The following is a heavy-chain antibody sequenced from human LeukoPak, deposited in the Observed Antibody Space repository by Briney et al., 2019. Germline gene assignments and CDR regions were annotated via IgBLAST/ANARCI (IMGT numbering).Heavy chain of an antibody. V-gene: IGHV1-18*01. D-gene: IGHD3/OR15-3a*01. CDR3: ARDSGLGLFGV. CDR1: GYTFISYA. CDR2: ISTFKGDT. J-gene: IGHJ3*01. Sequence: ASVKVSCKTSGYTFISYAISWVRQAPGQGLEWMGWISTFKGDTKYAQKFQDRVSMTTDTSTSTAHLELRSLRSEDTAIYYCARDSGLGLFGVWGQGTVVTVSS.